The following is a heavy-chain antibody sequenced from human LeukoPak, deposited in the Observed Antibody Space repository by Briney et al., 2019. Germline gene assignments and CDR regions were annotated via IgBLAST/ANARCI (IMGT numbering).Heavy chain of an antibody. D-gene: IGHD3-10*01. J-gene: IGHJ5*02. CDR2: INHSGST. V-gene: IGHV4-34*01. Sequence: SETLSLTCAVYGGSFSGYYWSWIRQPPGKGLEWIGEINHSGSTNYTPSLKSRVPISVDTSKNQFPLKLSSVPAADPAVYYCARENYGSGRKIAPWGQGTLVTVSS. CDR1: GGSFSGYY. CDR3: ARENYGSGRKIAP.